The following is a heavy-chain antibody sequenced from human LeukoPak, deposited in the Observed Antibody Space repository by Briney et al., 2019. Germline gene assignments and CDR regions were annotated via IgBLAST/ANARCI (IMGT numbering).Heavy chain of an antibody. V-gene: IGHV1-18*01. CDR2: ISAYNGNT. CDR1: GGTFSSYA. CDR3: ARDSGLRFLEWLPHYYYGMDV. J-gene: IGHJ6*02. Sequence: ASVKVSCKASGGTFSSYAISWVRQAPGQGLEWMGWISAYNGNTNYAQKLQGRVTMTTDTSTSTAYMELRSLRSDDTAVYYCARDSGLRFLEWLPHYYYGMDVWGQGTTVTVSS. D-gene: IGHD3-3*01.